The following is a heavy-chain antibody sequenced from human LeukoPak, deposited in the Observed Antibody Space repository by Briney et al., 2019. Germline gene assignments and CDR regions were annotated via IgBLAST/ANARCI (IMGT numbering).Heavy chain of an antibody. CDR1: GYTFTGYY. J-gene: IGHJ4*02. V-gene: IGHV1-2*02. Sequence: ASVKVSCKASGYTFTGYYMHWVRQAPGQGLEWMGWINPNSGGTNYAQKFQGRVTMTRDTSISTAYMELSSLRSEDTAVYYCATEVLDVVVPAAMAYWGQGTLVTVSS. CDR2: INPNSGGT. CDR3: ATEVLDVVVPAAMAY. D-gene: IGHD2-2*01.